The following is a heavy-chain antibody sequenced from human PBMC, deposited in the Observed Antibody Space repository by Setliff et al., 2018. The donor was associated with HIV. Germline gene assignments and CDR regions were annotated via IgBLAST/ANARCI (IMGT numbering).Heavy chain of an antibody. J-gene: IGHJ6*03. CDR2: ISGSGGST. CDR3: AKNTPSIINYPYYYYMDV. Sequence: GGSLRLSCAASGFTFSSYAMSWVRQAPGKGLEWVSAISGSGGSTYYADSVKGRFTISRDNSKSTLYLQMNSLRDGDTALYYCAKNTPSIINYPYYYYMDVWGKGTTVTVSS. CDR1: GFTFSSYA. D-gene: IGHD1-7*01. V-gene: IGHV3-23*01.